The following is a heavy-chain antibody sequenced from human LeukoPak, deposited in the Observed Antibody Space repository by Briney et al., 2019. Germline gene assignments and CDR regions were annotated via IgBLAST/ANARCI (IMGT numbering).Heavy chain of an antibody. V-gene: IGHV4-39*01. J-gene: IGHJ3*02. CDR3: ARSYCSSSCYAVGAFDI. CDR1: GGSISSSTYY. D-gene: IGHD2-2*01. CDR2: IHYSGSI. Sequence: SETLSLTCTVSGGSISSSTYYWGWIRQPPGKGLEWTGSIHYSGSIYYNPSLKSRVTISVDMSKNQFSLKLSSMTAADTAVYYCARSYCSSSCYAVGAFDIWGQGTVVTVSS.